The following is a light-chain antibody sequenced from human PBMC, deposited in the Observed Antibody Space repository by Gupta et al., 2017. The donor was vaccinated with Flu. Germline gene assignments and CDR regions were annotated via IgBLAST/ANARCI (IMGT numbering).Light chain of an antibody. CDR3: LQDYNYPRT. CDR1: QAIRDD. CDR2: AAS. Sequence: AVQMTQSPSSLSASIGDRVTITCRASQAIRDDLAWYQQKPGRAPRLLIYAASTLQTGVPSRFSGSWSGTDFTLTISSLQPEDFATYFCLQDYNYPRTFGQGTRLEIK. V-gene: IGKV1-6*01. J-gene: IGKJ5*01.